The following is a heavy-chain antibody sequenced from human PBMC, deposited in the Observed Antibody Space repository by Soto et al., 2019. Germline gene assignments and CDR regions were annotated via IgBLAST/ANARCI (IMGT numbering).Heavy chain of an antibody. Sequence: QVQLLQSGAEVKKPGSSVKVSCKASGVTFSSLAISWVRQAPGQGLEWMGGIIPIFGTSTYAQKFQGRVTITGDESTSTAYMDLNSLRSDDTGVYYCVRPTDGMDVWGQGTTVTVSS. CDR3: VRPTDGMDV. CDR2: IIPIFGTS. CDR1: GVTFSSLA. J-gene: IGHJ6*02. V-gene: IGHV1-69*12.